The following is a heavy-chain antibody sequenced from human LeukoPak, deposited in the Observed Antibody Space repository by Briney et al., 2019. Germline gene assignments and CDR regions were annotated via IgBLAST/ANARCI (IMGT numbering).Heavy chain of an antibody. CDR2: ISSSSSYI. V-gene: IGHV3-21*01. CDR3: TRDPGRCTGTSCYPDY. Sequence: GGSLRLSCAASGFDFSTYTMNWVRQAPGKGLEWVSSISSSSSYIYYADSVKGRFTISRDNAKNSMYLQMNSLRAEDTAVYYCTRDPGRCTGTSCYPDYWGQGTLVTVSS. D-gene: IGHD2-2*01. J-gene: IGHJ4*02. CDR1: GFDFSTYT.